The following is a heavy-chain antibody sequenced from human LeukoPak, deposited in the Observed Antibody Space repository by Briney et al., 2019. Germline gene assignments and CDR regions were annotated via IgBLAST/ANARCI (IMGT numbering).Heavy chain of an antibody. D-gene: IGHD1-14*01. CDR3: ARFDNRHFDY. CDR2: ISHTAST. V-gene: IGHV4-59*11. CDR1: GGSMSHH. Sequence: SETLSLTCTVSGGSMSHHWSWIRQPPGKGLEGIGYISHTASTNYNPSLKSRVTLSIDTSKSQLSFQLTSVTAADTAVYYCARFDNRHFDYWGQGTLVTVSS. J-gene: IGHJ4*02.